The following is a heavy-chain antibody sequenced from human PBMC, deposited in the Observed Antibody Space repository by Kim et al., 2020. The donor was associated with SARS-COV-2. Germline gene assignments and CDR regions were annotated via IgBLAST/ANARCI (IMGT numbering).Heavy chain of an antibody. CDR3: ARGSIWDDFWSDYYYYGMDV. V-gene: IGHV3-53*01. CDR2: IYSGGST. J-gene: IGHJ6*02. D-gene: IGHD3-3*01. Sequence: GGSLRLSCAASGFTVSSNYMSWVRQAPGKGLEWVSVIYSGGSTYYADSVKGRFTISRDNSKNTLYLQMNSLRAEDTAVYYCARGSIWDDFWSDYYYYGMDVWGQGTTVTVSS. CDR1: GFTVSSNY.